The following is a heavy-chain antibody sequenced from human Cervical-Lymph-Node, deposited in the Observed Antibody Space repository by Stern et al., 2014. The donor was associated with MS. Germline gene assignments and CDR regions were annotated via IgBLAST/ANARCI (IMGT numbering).Heavy chain of an antibody. Sequence: VQLVESGAEVKKPGSSVKVSSTPSGRTFSSYAITWVRQAPGQGLEWMGGIIPIFGTANYAQKFQGRVTITADESTSTAYMELSSLRSEDTAVYYCARDSSSWYGMDVWGQGTTVTVSS. J-gene: IGHJ6*02. CDR2: IIPIFGTA. D-gene: IGHD6-13*01. CDR3: ARDSSSWYGMDV. V-gene: IGHV1-69*01. CDR1: GRTFSSYA.